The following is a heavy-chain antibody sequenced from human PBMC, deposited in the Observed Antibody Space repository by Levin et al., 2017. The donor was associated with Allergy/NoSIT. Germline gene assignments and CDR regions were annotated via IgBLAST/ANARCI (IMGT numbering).Heavy chain of an antibody. V-gene: IGHV3-15*01. CDR3: TIDVAAQGGGEMDF. CDR2: IRSKTSGETR. D-gene: IGHD3-16*01. J-gene: IGHJ4*02. Sequence: SCAASGLTFDSAWLIWVRQSQGKGLEWVGRIRSKTSGETREYAATVEGRFTISRDDSKNTLYMQMNSLKSEDTAVYYCTIDVAAQGGGEMDFWGQGTLVTVSS. CDR1: GLTFDSAW.